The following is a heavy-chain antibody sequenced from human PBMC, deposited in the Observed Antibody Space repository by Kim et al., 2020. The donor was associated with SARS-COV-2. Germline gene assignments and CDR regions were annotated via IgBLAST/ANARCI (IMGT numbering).Heavy chain of an antibody. Sequence: YYSPSLMSRLTISVDTSKNPFSLKLFSVSAADTAIYYCARRLTLDAFDVWGQGTVVTVSA. CDR3: ARRLTLDAFDV. J-gene: IGHJ3*01. V-gene: IGHV4-39*01. D-gene: IGHD2-21*02.